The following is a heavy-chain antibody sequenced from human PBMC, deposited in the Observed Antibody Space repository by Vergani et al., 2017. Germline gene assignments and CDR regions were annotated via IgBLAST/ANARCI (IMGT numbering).Heavy chain of an antibody. Sequence: VQLVESGGGVVQPGESLRLSCAASGFTFNSYGMHWVRQAPGKGLEWVSGISASGAPTYYADSVKGRVTISRDDSKNTVYLQINSLRAEDTAFYYCADLYGDDGFSPFWGQGTLVTVSS. CDR2: ISASGAPT. V-gene: IGHV3-23*04. D-gene: IGHD2-21*01. CDR1: GFTFNSYG. CDR3: ADLYGDDGFSPF. J-gene: IGHJ4*02.